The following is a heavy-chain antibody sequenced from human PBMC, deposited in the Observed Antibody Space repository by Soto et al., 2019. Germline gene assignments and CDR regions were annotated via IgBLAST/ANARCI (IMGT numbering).Heavy chain of an antibody. D-gene: IGHD3-10*01. V-gene: IGHV4-39*01. CDR3: ATTRGLAVGGSFDY. CDR1: GGSVSVDSYY. Sequence: SLTCAVSGGSVSVDSYYWAWIRQPPGKGLEWVGTFYDGNTYHNPSLRSRITIAVDTSKNQFSLKLNSVAAADTAFYYCATTRGLAVGGSFDYWGQGMLVTVSS. CDR2: FYDGNT. J-gene: IGHJ4*02.